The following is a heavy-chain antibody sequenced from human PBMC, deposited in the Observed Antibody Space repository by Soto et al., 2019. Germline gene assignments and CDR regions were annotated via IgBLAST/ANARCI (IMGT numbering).Heavy chain of an antibody. CDR2: TYYRSKWYN. D-gene: IGHD3-10*01. V-gene: IGHV6-1*01. J-gene: IGHJ6*02. CDR3: ARVGNRDYHYYGMDV. CDR1: GXSVSSNSAG. Sequence: TLSLTCAIXGXSVSSNSAGWTWIRQSPSRGLEWLGRTYYRSKWYNDYAVSVKSRITINPDTSXXQFSLQLNSVTPEDTAVYYCARVGNRDYHYYGMDVWGQGTTVTVSS.